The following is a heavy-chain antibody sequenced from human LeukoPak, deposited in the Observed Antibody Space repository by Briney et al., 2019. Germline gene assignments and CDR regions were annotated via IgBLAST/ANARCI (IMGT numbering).Heavy chain of an antibody. V-gene: IGHV3-49*04. CDR1: GFTFGDYA. CDR2: IRSKAYGGTT. D-gene: IGHD3-22*01. CDR3: SYYDSSGYYPHFDY. J-gene: IGHJ4*02. Sequence: TGGSLRLSCTASGFTFGDYAMSWVRQAPGKGLEWVGFIRSKAYGGTTEYAASVKGRFTISRDDSKSIAYLQMNSLKTEDTAVYYSSYYDSSGYYPHFDYWGQGTLVTVSS.